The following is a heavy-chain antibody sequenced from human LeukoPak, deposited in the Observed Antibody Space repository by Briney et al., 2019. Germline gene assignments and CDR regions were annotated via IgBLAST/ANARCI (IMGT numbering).Heavy chain of an antibody. CDR2: ISGSGGST. Sequence: PGGSLRLSCAASGFTFSSYSMNWVRQAPGKGLEWVSAISGSGGSTYYADSVKGRFTISRDNSKNTLYLQMNSLRAEDTAVYYCAKDPLGGGATDYWGQGTLVTVSS. CDR1: GFTFSSYS. CDR3: AKDPLGGGATDY. V-gene: IGHV3-23*01. D-gene: IGHD1-26*01. J-gene: IGHJ4*02.